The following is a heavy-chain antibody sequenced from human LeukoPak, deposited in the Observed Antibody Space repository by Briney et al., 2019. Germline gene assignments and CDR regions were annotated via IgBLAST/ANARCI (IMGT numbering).Heavy chain of an antibody. D-gene: IGHD4-11*01. CDR3: ARVSNPYYFDQ. Sequence: SETLSLTCTVSGYFISSGYYWGWIRQPPGKGLEWIGSIYHSGSTYYNPSLKSRVSISVDTSKTQFSLKLSSVTAADTAVYYCARVSNPYYFDQWGQGTLVTVSS. J-gene: IGHJ4*02. CDR2: IYHSGST. V-gene: IGHV4-38-2*02. CDR1: GYFISSGYY.